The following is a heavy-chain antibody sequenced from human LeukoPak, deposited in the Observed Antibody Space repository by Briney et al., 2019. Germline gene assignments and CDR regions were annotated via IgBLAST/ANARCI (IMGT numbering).Heavy chain of an antibody. Sequence: GGSLRLSCAASGFTFSDYYMTWIRQAPGKGLEWVSYISSSGSTIYYTDSVKGRFTISRDNAKNSLYLQMNSLRAEDTAVYYCASVGIAVAADAFDIWGQGTMVTVSS. CDR2: ISSSGSTI. CDR3: ASVGIAVAADAFDI. D-gene: IGHD6-19*01. V-gene: IGHV3-11*04. J-gene: IGHJ3*02. CDR1: GFTFSDYY.